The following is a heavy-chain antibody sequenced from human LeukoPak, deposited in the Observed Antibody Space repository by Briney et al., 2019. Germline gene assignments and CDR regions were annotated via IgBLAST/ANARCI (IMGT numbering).Heavy chain of an antibody. CDR2: IKWNGGNT. CDR3: ARSRAYYGSGTYYNPRDY. CDR1: GFTFDDYA. J-gene: IGHJ4*02. Sequence: SGGSLRLSCAASGFTFDDYAMSWVRQGPGKGLEWVSGIKWNGGNTAYADSVKGRFNISRDNAKNSLYLQMNGLRPEDTAFYYCARSRAYYGSGTYYNPRDYWGQGTLVTVSS. D-gene: IGHD3-10*01. V-gene: IGHV3-20*04.